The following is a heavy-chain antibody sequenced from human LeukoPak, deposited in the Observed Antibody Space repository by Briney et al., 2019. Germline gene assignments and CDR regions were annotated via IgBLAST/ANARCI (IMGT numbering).Heavy chain of an antibody. V-gene: IGHV1-8*01. Sequence: ASVKVSCKASGYTFTSYDINWVRQATGQGLEWMGWMNPNSGNTGYAQKFQGRVTMTRNTSISTAYMELSSLRSEDTAVYYCARVPYYDSSGYGKDQFDYWGQGTLVTVSS. J-gene: IGHJ4*02. D-gene: IGHD3-22*01. CDR2: MNPNSGNT. CDR1: GYTFTSYD. CDR3: ARVPYYDSSGYGKDQFDY.